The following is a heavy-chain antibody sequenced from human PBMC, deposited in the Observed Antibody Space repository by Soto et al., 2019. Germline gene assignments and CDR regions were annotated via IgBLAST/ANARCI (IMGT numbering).Heavy chain of an antibody. Sequence: GGSLSLSCAASGFTFSSYEMNWVRQAPGKGLEWVSYISSSGSTIYYADSVKGRFTISRDNAKNSLYLQMNSLRAEDTAVYYCAREISSSGWYSPYYYYGMDVWGQGTTVTVSS. CDR1: GFTFSSYE. CDR2: ISSSGSTI. D-gene: IGHD6-19*01. J-gene: IGHJ6*02. V-gene: IGHV3-48*03. CDR3: AREISSSGWYSPYYYYGMDV.